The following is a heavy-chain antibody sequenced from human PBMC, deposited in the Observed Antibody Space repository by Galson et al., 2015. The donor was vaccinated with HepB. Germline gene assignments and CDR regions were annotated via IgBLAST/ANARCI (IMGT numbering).Heavy chain of an antibody. CDR3: ARQGYSSGWAPPNYYYGMDV. J-gene: IGHJ6*02. Sequence: SGAEVEKPGESLEISCKGSGYSFTNYFIGWVRQIPGKGLEWMGTIYPGDSDTRYSPSFQGQVTISADKSINTAYLRWSSLKASDSAIYYCARQGYSSGWAPPNYYYGMDVWGQGTTVTVSS. V-gene: IGHV5-51*03. CDR2: IYPGDSDT. D-gene: IGHD6-25*01. CDR1: GYSFTNYF.